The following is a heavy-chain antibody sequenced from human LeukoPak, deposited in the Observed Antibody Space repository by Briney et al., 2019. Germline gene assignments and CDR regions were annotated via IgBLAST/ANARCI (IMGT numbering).Heavy chain of an antibody. CDR2: ISGSGGST. Sequence: GGSLRLSCAASGFTFSSYGMSWVRQAPGKGLEWVSAISGSGGSTYYADSVKGRFTISRDNSKNTLYLQMNSLRAEDTAVYYCAKDGGYYDFWSGYYNYYYYYMDVWGKGTTVTVSS. CDR1: GFTFSSYG. CDR3: AKDGGYYDFWSGYYNYYYYYMDV. D-gene: IGHD3-3*01. J-gene: IGHJ6*03. V-gene: IGHV3-23*01.